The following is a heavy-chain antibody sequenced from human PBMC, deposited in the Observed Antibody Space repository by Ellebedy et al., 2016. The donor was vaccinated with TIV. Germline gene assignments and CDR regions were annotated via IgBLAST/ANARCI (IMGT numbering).Heavy chain of an antibody. CDR2: IYYSGST. V-gene: IGHV4-39*01. Sequence: MPSETLSLTCTVSGGSISSSSYHWGWIRQPPGKGLECIGSIYYSGSTYYNPSLKSRVTISVDTSKNQFSLRLSSVTAADTAVYYCTRQYDYWGQGTLVTVSS. J-gene: IGHJ4*02. CDR3: TRQYDY. CDR1: GGSISSSSYH.